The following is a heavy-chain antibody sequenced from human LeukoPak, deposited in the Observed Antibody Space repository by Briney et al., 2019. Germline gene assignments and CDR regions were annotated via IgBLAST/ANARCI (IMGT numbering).Heavy chain of an antibody. J-gene: IGHJ6*02. CDR2: ISGSGGST. Sequence: GGSLRLSCAASGFTFSSYAMSWVRQAPGKGLEWVSAISGSGGSTYYADSVKGRFTISRDNSKNTLYLQMNSLRAEDTAVYYCAKDLVVVPAEVYDGMDVWGQGTTVTVSS. CDR1: GFTFSSYA. D-gene: IGHD2-2*01. V-gene: IGHV3-23*01. CDR3: AKDLVVVPAEVYDGMDV.